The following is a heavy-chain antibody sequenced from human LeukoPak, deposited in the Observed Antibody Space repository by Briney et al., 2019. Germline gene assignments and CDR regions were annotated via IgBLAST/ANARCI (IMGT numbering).Heavy chain of an antibody. CDR2: IRYDGSNT. V-gene: IGHV3-30*02. CDR3: ARVSGYSYGTLFDY. J-gene: IGHJ4*02. CDR1: GLTLSNHG. D-gene: IGHD5-18*01. Sequence: GGSLRLSCVASGLTLSNHGMHWVRQAPGKGLEWVAFIRYDGSNTYYADSVRGRFTISRDNSKDTLYLQMNSLRAEDTAVYYCARVSGYSYGTLFDYWGQGTLVTVSS.